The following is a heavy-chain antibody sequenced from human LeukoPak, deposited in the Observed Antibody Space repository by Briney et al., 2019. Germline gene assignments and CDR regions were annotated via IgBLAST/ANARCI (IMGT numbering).Heavy chain of an antibody. CDR1: GFTFSSYA. D-gene: IGHD6-19*01. V-gene: IGHV3-23*01. Sequence: GSLRLSCAASGFTFSSYAMSWVRQAPGKGLEWVSAISGSGGSTYYADSVKGRFTISRDNSKNTLYLQLNSLRAEDTAVYYCAKDLMVDISGWFDYWGQGTLVTVSS. CDR3: AKDLMVDISGWFDY. CDR2: ISGSGGST. J-gene: IGHJ4*02.